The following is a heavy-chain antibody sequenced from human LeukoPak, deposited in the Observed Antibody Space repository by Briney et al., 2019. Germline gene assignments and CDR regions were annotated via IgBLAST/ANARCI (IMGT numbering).Heavy chain of an antibody. CDR1: GGSISSSSYY. CDR2: IYYSGST. J-gene: IGHJ4*02. CDR3: ARRGYSSGWYWDY. D-gene: IGHD6-19*01. Sequence: SETLSLTCTVSGGSISSSSYYWGWIRQPPGKGLEWIGTIYYSGSTYYNPSLKSRVTISVDTSKNQFSLKLSSVTAADTAVYYCARRGYSSGWYWDYWGQGTLVTVSS. V-gene: IGHV4-39*01.